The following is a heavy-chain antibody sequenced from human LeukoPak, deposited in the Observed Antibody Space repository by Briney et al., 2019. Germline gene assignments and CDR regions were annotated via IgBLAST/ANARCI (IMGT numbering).Heavy chain of an antibody. CDR2: FDPEDGET. Sequence: ASVKVSCKVSGYTLTELSMHWVRQAPGKGLEWMGGFDPEDGETIYAQKFQGRVTMTEDTSTDTAYMELSSLRSEDTAVYYCATDGTAGSLYYYYGMDVWGKGTTVTVSP. V-gene: IGHV1-24*01. CDR1: GYTLTELS. D-gene: IGHD6-25*01. J-gene: IGHJ6*04. CDR3: ATDGTAGSLYYYYGMDV.